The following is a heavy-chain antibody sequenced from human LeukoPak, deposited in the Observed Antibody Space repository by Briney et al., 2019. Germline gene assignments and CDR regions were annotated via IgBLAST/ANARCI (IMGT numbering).Heavy chain of an antibody. J-gene: IGHJ4*02. CDR3: ARLSGNSYGHGAFDI. CDR1: GGSISSYY. CDR2: ISYSGGT. Sequence: KPSETLSLTCTVSGGSISSYYWTWIRQPPGKGLEWIAYISYSGGTNYNPSLKSRITISVDTSKNQLSLKLSSVTAADTAVYYCARLSGNSYGHGAFDIWGQGTLVTVSS. V-gene: IGHV4-59*01. D-gene: IGHD5-18*01.